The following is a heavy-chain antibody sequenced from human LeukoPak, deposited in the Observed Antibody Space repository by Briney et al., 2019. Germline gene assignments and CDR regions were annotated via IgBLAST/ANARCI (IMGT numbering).Heavy chain of an antibody. CDR2: IIPIFGTA. Sequence: GASVKVSCKASGGTFSSYAISWVRQAPGQGLEWMGGIIPIFGTANYAQKFQGRVTITADESTSTAYMELSRLRSDDTAVYYYARNRKVVVAATRRYYYYYGMDVWGQGTTVTVSS. CDR1: GGTFSSYA. V-gene: IGHV1-69*13. D-gene: IGHD2-15*01. J-gene: IGHJ6*02. CDR3: ARNRKVVVAATRRYYYYYGMDV.